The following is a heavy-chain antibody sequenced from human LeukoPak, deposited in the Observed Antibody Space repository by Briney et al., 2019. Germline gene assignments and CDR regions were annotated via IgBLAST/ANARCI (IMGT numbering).Heavy chain of an antibody. J-gene: IGHJ4*02. CDR3: ARDMITFGGVIVS. D-gene: IGHD3-16*01. V-gene: IGHV4-38-2*02. CDR1: GYSISSGYY. CDR2: IYHSGST. Sequence: SETLSLTCTVSGYSISSGYYWGWIRQPPGKGLEWIGSIYHSGSTYYNPSLKSRVTISVDTSKNQFSLKLSSVTAADTAVCYCARDMITFGGVIVSWGQGTLVTVSS.